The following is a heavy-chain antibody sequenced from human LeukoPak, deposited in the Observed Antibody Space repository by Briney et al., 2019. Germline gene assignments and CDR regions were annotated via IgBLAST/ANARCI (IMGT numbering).Heavy chain of an antibody. V-gene: IGHV1-58*02. CDR2: IVVGSGNT. CDR3: ATAMVKDIVVVVAAGLDAEYFQH. J-gene: IGHJ1*01. Sequence: SVKVSCKASGFTFTSSAMQWVRQARGQRLEWIGWIVVGSGNTNYAQEFQERVTITRDMSTSTAYMELSSLRSEDTAVYYCATAMVKDIVVVVAAGLDAEYFQHWGQGTLVTVSS. D-gene: IGHD2-15*01. CDR1: GFTFTSSA.